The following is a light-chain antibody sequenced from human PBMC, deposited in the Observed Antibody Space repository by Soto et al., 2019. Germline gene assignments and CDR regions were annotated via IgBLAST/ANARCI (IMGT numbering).Light chain of an antibody. CDR2: DAS. Sequence: DIQMTQSPSTLSASVGDRVTITCRASQSASTFLAWYQQKPGQAPKLLIYDASTLQSGVPSRFSASGSGTEFTLTISSLQPEDFATYYCQQLNTYPETFGQGTKVDIK. CDR3: QQLNTYPET. J-gene: IGKJ1*01. V-gene: IGKV1-5*01. CDR1: QSASTF.